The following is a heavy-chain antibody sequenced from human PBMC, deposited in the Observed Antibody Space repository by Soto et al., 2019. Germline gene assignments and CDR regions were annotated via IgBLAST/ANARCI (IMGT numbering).Heavy chain of an antibody. D-gene: IGHD6-19*01. V-gene: IGHV3-30*18. Sequence: GGSLRLSCAASGFTFGSYGMHWVRQAPGKGLEWVAVISYDGRNKYYADSVKGRLTISRDNSKNTLYLQMNSLRAEDTAVYYCAKDITVAGSRWGYYYYYGLDVWGQGTTVTVSS. CDR1: GFTFGSYG. J-gene: IGHJ6*02. CDR2: ISYDGRNK. CDR3: AKDITVAGSRWGYYYYYGLDV.